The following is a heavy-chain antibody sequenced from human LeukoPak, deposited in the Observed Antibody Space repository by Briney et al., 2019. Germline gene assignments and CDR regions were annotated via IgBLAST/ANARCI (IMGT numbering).Heavy chain of an antibody. J-gene: IGHJ4*02. CDR2: IYYSGST. Sequence: SETLCLTCTVSGGSISSSSYYWGWIRQPPGKGLEWIGSIYYSGSTYYNPSLKSRVTISVDTSKNQFSLKLSSVTAADTAVYYCARLDYYDYWGQGTLVTVSS. V-gene: IGHV4-39*01. CDR1: GGSISSSSYY. CDR3: ARLDYYDY.